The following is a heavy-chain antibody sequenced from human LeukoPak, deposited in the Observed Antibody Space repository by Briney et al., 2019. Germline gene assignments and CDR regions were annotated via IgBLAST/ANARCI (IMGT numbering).Heavy chain of an antibody. CDR2: FSDSGTA. V-gene: IGHV4-39*01. J-gene: IGHJ6*03. D-gene: IGHD3-22*01. Sequence: PSETLSLTCTVSGGSITSSSSYWGWIRQPPGKGLEWIGSFSDSGTAYFNPSLESRVTMSVDTSNNKVSLNVSSVTAADTGVYYCARPSSGYYYDYMDVWGKGTLVTVSS. CDR3: ARPSSGYYYDYMDV. CDR1: GGSITSSSSY.